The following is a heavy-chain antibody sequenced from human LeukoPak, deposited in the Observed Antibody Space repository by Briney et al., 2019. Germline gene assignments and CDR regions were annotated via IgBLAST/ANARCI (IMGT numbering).Heavy chain of an antibody. CDR3: ARGGSDRGLDY. CDR1: GFTFSSYS. J-gene: IGHJ4*02. V-gene: IGHV3-21*01. Sequence: KSGGSLRLSCAASGFTFSSYSMNWVRQAPGKGLEWVSSISSSSSYIYYADSAKGRFTISRDNAKNSLYLQMNSLRAEDTAVYYCARGGSDRGLDYWGQGTLVTVSS. D-gene: IGHD6-25*01. CDR2: ISSSSSYI.